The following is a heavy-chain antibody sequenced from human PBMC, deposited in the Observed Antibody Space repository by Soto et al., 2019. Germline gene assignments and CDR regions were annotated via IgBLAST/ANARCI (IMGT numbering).Heavy chain of an antibody. V-gene: IGHV3-33*01. CDR2: IGYDGTDR. J-gene: IGHJ4*02. CDR3: ARDFGAVVGELFPDY. CDR1: GFTFSNSG. D-gene: IGHD3-10*01. Sequence: QVQLVESGGGVVQPGGSLRLSCETSGFTFSNSGMHWVRQAPGKGLEWVALIGYDGTDRYYEDSVKGLFTISRDNSKKRLYLQMNGLRAEDTAVYFCARDFGAVVGELFPDYWGQGTLVTVSS.